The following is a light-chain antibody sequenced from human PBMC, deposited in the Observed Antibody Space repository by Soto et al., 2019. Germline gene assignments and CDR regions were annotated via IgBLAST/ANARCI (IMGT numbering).Light chain of an antibody. J-gene: IGKJ5*01. Sequence: DIQLTQSPSFLSASVGDRVTITCRASQAISSYLAWYQQKPGKAPKLLIYAASTLESGVPSRFSGSGSGTEFTLTISSLQPEDFAMYYCQQLNSYPLTFGRGTRLEIK. CDR3: QQLNSYPLT. CDR1: QAISSY. V-gene: IGKV1-9*01. CDR2: AAS.